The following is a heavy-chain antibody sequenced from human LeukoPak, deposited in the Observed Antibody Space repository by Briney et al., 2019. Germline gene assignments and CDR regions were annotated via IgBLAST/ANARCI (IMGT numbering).Heavy chain of an antibody. CDR2: INPNSGGT. CDR3: ARTLVVPAANDAFDI. Sequence: ASVRVSCKASGYTFTGYYMHWVPQAPGQGLEWMGWINPNSGGTNYAQKFQGRVTMTRDTSISTAYMELSRLRSDDTAVYYCARTLVVPAANDAFDIWGQGTMVTVSS. V-gene: IGHV1-2*02. D-gene: IGHD2-2*01. J-gene: IGHJ3*02. CDR1: GYTFTGYY.